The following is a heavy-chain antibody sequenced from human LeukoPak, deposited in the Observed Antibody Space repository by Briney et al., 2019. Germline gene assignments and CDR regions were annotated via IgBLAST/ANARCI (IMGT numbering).Heavy chain of an antibody. Sequence: GGSLRLFCAASGFTFSNAWMSWVRQAPGKGLEWVGRIKSKTDGGTTDYAAPVKGRFTISRDDSKNTLYLQMNSLKTEDTAVYYCTTGYYYDSSGYYYPVNYWGQGTLVTVSS. J-gene: IGHJ4*02. V-gene: IGHV3-15*01. D-gene: IGHD3-22*01. CDR3: TTGYYYDSSGYYYPVNY. CDR2: IKSKTDGGTT. CDR1: GFTFSNAW.